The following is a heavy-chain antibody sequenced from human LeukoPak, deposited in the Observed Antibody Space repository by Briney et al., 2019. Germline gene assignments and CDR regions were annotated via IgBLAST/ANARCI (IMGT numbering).Heavy chain of an antibody. CDR2: INSDGSST. V-gene: IGHV3-74*01. D-gene: IGHD4-17*01. J-gene: IGHJ4*02. CDR3: ARNVIDDYGDYVGY. Sequence: GGSLRLSCAASGFTFSSYWMHWVRQAPGKGLVWVSRINSDGSSTSYADSVKGRFTISRDNAKNTLYLQMNSLRAEDTAVYYCARNVIDDYGDYVGYWGQGTLVTVSS. CDR1: GFTFSSYW.